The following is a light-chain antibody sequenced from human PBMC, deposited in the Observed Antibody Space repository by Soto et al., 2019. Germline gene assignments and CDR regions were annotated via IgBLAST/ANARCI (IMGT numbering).Light chain of an antibody. J-gene: IGKJ1*01. V-gene: IGKV2-28*01. CDR1: QSLLHSNGYNY. Sequence: DIVMTQSPLSLPVTPGEPASISCRSSQSLLHSNGYNYLDWYLQKPGQSPQLLINLGSNRASGVPDRFSGSGSGSDFTLKISRVEAEDVGVYYCMQALQAWTFGQGTMVGIK. CDR3: MQALQAWT. CDR2: LGS.